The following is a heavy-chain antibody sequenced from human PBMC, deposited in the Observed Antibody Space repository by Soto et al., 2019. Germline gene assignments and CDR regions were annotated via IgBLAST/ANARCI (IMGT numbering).Heavy chain of an antibody. CDR2: RYYSGNT. V-gene: IGHV4-30-4*01. D-gene: IGHD3-22*01. CDR3: ARGGYDTSGQTFIGWGPDC. Sequence: HVQLQESGPGPVTPSQTLSLSCTVSGVSITSGSYYWTWVRQSPGKALEWIGYRYYSGNTYYNPSLNCRATISVDTSNYQFSLKLTSVTAADTAVYYCARGGYDTSGQTFIGWGPDCWGQGTLVTVSS. J-gene: IGHJ4*02. CDR1: GVSITSGSYY.